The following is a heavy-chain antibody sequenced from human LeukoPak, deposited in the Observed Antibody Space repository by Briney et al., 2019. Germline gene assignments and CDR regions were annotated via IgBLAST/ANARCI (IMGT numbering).Heavy chain of an antibody. CDR3: ASGVYYDILTGYSFYGMDV. D-gene: IGHD3-9*01. J-gene: IGHJ6*02. CDR1: GFTVSSNY. CDR2: IYSGGST. Sequence: GGSLRLSCAASGFTVSSNYMSWVRQAPGKELEWVSVIYSGGSTYYADSVKGRFTISRDNSKNSLYLQMNSLRAEDTAVYYCASGVYYDILTGYSFYGMDVWGQGTTVTVSS. V-gene: IGHV3-66*01.